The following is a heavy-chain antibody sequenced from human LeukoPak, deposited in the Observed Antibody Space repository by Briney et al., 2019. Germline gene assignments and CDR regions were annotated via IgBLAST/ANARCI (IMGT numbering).Heavy chain of an antibody. CDR1: GYTFTGYY. V-gene: IGHV1-2*04. CDR2: INPNSGGT. D-gene: IGHD6-19*01. CDR3: ARDASPSIAVAGTGGNWFDP. J-gene: IGHJ5*02. Sequence: ASVKVSCKASGYTFTGYYMHWVRQAPGRGLEWMGWINPNSGGTNYAQKFQGWVTMTRDTSISTAYMELSRLRSDDTAVYYCARDASPSIAVAGTGGNWFDPWGQGTLVTVSS.